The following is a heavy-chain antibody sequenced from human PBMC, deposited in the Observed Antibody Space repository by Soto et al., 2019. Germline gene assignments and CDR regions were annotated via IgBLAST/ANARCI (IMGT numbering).Heavy chain of an antibody. CDR1: GFTFSSYG. D-gene: IGHD3-22*01. CDR2: ISYDGSNK. V-gene: IGHV3-30*18. CDR3: AKDNYYYDSSGQSPTPVDY. Sequence: HPGGSLRLSCAASGFTFSSYGMHWVRQAPGKGLEWVAVISYDGSNKYYADSVKGRFTISRDNSKNTLYLQMNSLRAEDTAVYYCAKDNYYYDSSGQSPTPVDYWGQGTLVTVSS. J-gene: IGHJ4*02.